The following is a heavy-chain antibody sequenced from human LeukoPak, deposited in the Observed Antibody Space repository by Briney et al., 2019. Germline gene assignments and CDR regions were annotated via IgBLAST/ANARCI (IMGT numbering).Heavy chain of an antibody. CDR3: ARVYGKVKPPTSDGFWNGYYDF. V-gene: IGHV1-46*01. J-gene: IGHJ4*02. CDR2: INPSGGRT. D-gene: IGHD3-3*01. CDR1: GYTFSGNY. Sequence: ASVKISCKAFGYTFSGNYIHWVRQAPGQGLEWLGMINPSGGRTSYAQEFQGRVTVTMGMSASTVYKELSSLTSDDTAVYYCARVYGKVKPPTSDGFWNGYYDFWGQGSLVTVSS.